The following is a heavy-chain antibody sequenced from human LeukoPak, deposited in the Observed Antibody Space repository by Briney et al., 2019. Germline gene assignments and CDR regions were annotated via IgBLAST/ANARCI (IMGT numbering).Heavy chain of an antibody. Sequence: SETLSLTCTVSGGSISSYYWSWIRQPPGKGLEWIGYIYYSGSTNYNPSLKSRVTISVDTSKNQFSLKLSSVTAADMAVYYCARRPRGNWFDPWGQGTLVTVSS. CDR3: ARRPRGNWFDP. CDR1: GGSISSYY. J-gene: IGHJ5*02. V-gene: IGHV4-59*08. CDR2: IYYSGST.